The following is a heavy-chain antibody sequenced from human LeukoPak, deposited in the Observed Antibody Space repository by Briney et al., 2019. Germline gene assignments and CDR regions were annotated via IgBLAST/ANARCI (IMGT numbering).Heavy chain of an antibody. CDR2: ISSSGSTR. Sequence: GGSLRLSCAASGFIFSAFEMNWVRQAPGKGLEWVSYISSSGSTRYYADPVKGRFSISRDNAKNSLDLQMSSLRAEDTAIYYCARIIPPYDAFDLWGQGTWVTVSP. D-gene: IGHD2-21*01. V-gene: IGHV3-48*03. CDR1: GFIFSAFE. J-gene: IGHJ3*01. CDR3: ARIIPPYDAFDL.